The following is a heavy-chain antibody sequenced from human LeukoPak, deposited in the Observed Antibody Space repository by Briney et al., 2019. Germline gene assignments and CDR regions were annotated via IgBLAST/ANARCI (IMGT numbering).Heavy chain of an antibody. CDR1: GFTFSSYE. CDR3: ARDVSSSWYFNYGMDV. D-gene: IGHD6-13*01. CDR2: ISSSGSTI. V-gene: IGHV3-48*03. Sequence: GGSLRLSCAASGFTFSSYEMNWVRQAPGKGLEWVSYISSSGSTIYYADSVKGRFTISRDNAKNSLYLQMNSPRAEDTAVYYCARDVSSSWYFNYGMDVWGQGTTVTVSS. J-gene: IGHJ6*02.